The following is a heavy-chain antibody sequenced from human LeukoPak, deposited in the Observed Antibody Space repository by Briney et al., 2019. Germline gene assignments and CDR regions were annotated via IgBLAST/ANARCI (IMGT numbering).Heavy chain of an antibody. V-gene: IGHV4-30-4*08. J-gene: IGHJ4*02. Sequence: SETLSLTCTVSGGSISSGEYYWSWVRQPPGKGREGIGYIYYSGSTYYNPSLKSRVTISVDTSKNQSSLKLSSVTAADTAVYYCAREALTRGGPFDSWGQGTLVTVSS. CDR3: AREALTRGGPFDS. CDR2: IYYSGST. D-gene: IGHD3-3*01. CDR1: GGSISSGEYY.